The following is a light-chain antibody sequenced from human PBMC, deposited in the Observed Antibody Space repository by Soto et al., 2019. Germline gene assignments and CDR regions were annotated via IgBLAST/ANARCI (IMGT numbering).Light chain of an antibody. CDR2: DTS. Sequence: EIVLTQSPATLSLSPGERATVSCRASQSVSSYLAWCQHKPGQAPRLLIYDTSNRSTCIPARFSGSGSGTDFTITISSLEPEDFAVYYCQQRSNWPLTFGGGTKVEIK. CDR1: QSVSSY. J-gene: IGKJ4*01. CDR3: QQRSNWPLT. V-gene: IGKV3-11*01.